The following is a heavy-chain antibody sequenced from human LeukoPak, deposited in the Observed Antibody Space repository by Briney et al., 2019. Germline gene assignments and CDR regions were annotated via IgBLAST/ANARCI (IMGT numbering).Heavy chain of an antibody. V-gene: IGHV3-23*01. J-gene: IGHJ4*02. CDR2: FSGSGGST. CDR3: AKDHAYDSSGYDLDY. CDR1: GITVSSYW. Sequence: GGSLRLSCAASGITVSSYWMHWVRQAPGKGLVWVSAFSGSGGSTYYADSVKGRFTISRDNSKNTLYLQMNSLRAEDTAVYYCAKDHAYDSSGYDLDYWGQGTLVTVSS. D-gene: IGHD3-22*01.